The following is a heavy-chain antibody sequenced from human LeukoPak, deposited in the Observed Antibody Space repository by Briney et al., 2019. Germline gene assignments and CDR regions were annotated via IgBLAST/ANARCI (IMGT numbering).Heavy chain of an antibody. D-gene: IGHD3-16*01. J-gene: IGHJ4*02. CDR3: AKDAGYEITFGELDY. CDR1: GFTFSSYW. V-gene: IGHV3-7*01. CDR2: IKQDGSEK. Sequence: GGSLRLSCAASGFTFSSYWMSWVRQAPGKGLEWVANIKQDGSEKYYVDSVKGRFTISRDNAKTSQYLQMNSLRAEGTALYYWAKDAGYEITFGELDYLGQGTLVTVSS.